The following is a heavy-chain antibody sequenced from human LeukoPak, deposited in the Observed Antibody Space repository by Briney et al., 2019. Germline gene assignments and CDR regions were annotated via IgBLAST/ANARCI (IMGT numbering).Heavy chain of an antibody. CDR3: ARESDY. CDR2: ISYDGSNK. Sequence: GGSLRLSCAASGFTFSSYAMHWVRQAPGKGLEWVAVISYDGSNKYYADSVRGRFTISRDNSKNTLYLQMNSLRAEDTAVYYCARESDYWGQGTLVTVSS. CDR1: GFTFSSYA. V-gene: IGHV3-30-3*01. J-gene: IGHJ4*02.